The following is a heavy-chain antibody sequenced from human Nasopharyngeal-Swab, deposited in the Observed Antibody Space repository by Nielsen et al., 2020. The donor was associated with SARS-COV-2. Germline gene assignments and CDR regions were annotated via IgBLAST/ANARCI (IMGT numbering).Heavy chain of an antibody. CDR2: ISDTGATI. CDR3: ARERRAWRGYSATYSFDS. Sequence: GESLKISCVVSGFTFSDYYMAWFRHAPGKGLEWLSYISDTGATIYYADSVRGRFTISRDNAKDSLSFQMDSLRAEDSALYYCARERRAWRGYSATYSFDSWGQGTLVAVSS. V-gene: IGHV3-11*01. CDR1: GFTFSDYY. J-gene: IGHJ4*02. D-gene: IGHD5-12*01.